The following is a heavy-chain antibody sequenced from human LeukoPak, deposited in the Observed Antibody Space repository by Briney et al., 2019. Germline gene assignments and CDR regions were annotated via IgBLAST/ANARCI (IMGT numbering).Heavy chain of an antibody. CDR1: GFTFSSYN. D-gene: IGHD2-15*01. CDR2: ISSSSTI. J-gene: IGHJ4*02. Sequence: GGSLRLSCAASGFTFSSYNMNWVRQAPGKGLEWVSYISSSSTIYYADSVKGRFTISRDNAKNSLYLQMNSLGAEDTAVYNCARDGAGYAHFDYWGQGTLVTVSS. CDR3: ARDGAGYAHFDY. V-gene: IGHV3-48*04.